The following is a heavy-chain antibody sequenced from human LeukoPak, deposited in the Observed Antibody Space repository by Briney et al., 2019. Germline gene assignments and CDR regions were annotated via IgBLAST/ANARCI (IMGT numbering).Heavy chain of an antibody. CDR2: IRYDGSNK. CDR3: AKTLIAAAGVGPNDY. D-gene: IGHD6-13*01. Sequence: QPGGSLRLSCAASGFTFSSYEMHWVRQAPGKGLEWVAFIRYDGSNKYYADSVKGRFTISRDNSKNTLYLQMNSLRAEDTAVYYCAKTLIAAAGVGPNDYWGQGTLVTVSS. V-gene: IGHV3-30*02. CDR1: GFTFSSYE. J-gene: IGHJ4*02.